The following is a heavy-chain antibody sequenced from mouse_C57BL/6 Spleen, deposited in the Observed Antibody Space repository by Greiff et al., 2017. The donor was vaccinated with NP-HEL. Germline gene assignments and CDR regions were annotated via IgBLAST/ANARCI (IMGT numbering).Heavy chain of an antibody. J-gene: IGHJ2*01. Sequence: EVKLVESEGGLVQPGSSMKLSCTASGFTFSDYYMAWVRQVPEKGLEWVANINYDGSSTYYLDSLKSRFIISRDNAKNILYLQMSSLKSEDTATYYCAREGDYSLFDYWGQGTTRTVSS. D-gene: IGHD2-12*01. CDR3: AREGDYSLFDY. CDR1: GFTFSDYY. CDR2: INYDGSST. V-gene: IGHV5-16*01.